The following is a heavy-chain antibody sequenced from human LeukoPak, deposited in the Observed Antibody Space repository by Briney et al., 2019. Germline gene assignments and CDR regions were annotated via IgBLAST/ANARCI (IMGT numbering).Heavy chain of an antibody. V-gene: IGHV1-69*13. CDR1: GGTFSSYA. D-gene: IGHD3-3*01. CDR2: IIPILGTA. J-gene: IGHJ6*03. CDR3: ARDYYDFWSGSGRNGNDYYYYYYMDV. Sequence: SVKVFCKASGGTFSSYAISWVRQAPGQGLEWMGGIIPILGTANYAQKFQGRVTITADESTSTAYMELSSLRSEDTAVYYCARDYYDFWSGSGRNGNDYYYYYYMDVWGKGTTVTVSS.